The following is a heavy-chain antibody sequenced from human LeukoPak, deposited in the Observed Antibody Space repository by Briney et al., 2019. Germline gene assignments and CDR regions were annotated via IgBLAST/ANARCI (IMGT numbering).Heavy chain of an antibody. V-gene: IGHV3-23*01. CDR2: ISGSGGST. D-gene: IGHD3-10*01. CDR1: GLTFSSYA. CDR3: ETIGGVLPF. J-gene: IGHJ4*02. Sequence: GGSLRLSCATSGLTFSSYAMSWVRQAPGKGLEWVSAISGSGGSTYYADSVKGRFTISRDNSKNTLYLQMNSLRAEDTAVYYCETIGGVLPFWGQGTLVTVSS.